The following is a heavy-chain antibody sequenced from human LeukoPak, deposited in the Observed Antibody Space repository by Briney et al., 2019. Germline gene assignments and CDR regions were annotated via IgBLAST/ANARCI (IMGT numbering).Heavy chain of an antibody. CDR1: GYTFTSYY. CDR2: INPSGGST. V-gene: IGHV1-46*01. J-gene: IGHJ4*02. CDR3: ARAPTITIFGVVKAWFDY. D-gene: IGHD3-3*01. Sequence: GASVKVSCKASGYTFTSYYMHWVRQAPGQGLEWMGIINPSGGSTSYAQKFQGRVTMTRDTSISTAYMELSRLRSDDTAVYYCARAPTITIFGVVKAWFDYWGQGTLVTVSS.